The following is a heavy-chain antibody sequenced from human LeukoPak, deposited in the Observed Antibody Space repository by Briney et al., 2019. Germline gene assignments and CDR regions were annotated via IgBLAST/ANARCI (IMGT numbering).Heavy chain of an antibody. CDR3: ARDFGPHFLEWLPSPSDAFDI. Sequence: GGSLRLSCAASGFTFSSYWMSWVRQAPGKGLEWVASIKQDGSEKYYVDSVKGRFTISRDNAKNSLYLQMNSLRAEDTAVYYCARDFGPHFLEWLPSPSDAFDIWGQGTMVTVSS. D-gene: IGHD3-3*01. V-gene: IGHV3-7*01. CDR2: IKQDGSEK. CDR1: GFTFSSYW. J-gene: IGHJ3*02.